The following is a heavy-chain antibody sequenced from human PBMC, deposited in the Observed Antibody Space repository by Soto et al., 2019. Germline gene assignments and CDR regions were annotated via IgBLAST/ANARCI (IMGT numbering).Heavy chain of an antibody. CDR3: AGDPTPLRSYYYAMDV. J-gene: IGHJ6*02. Sequence: SQTLSLTCVISGDSVSSNSAAWNWIRLSPSRGLEWLARTYYRSRWYNDCAVSVRSRITVNPDTSKNQFSLQLTSVTPEDTAVYYCAGDPTPLRSYYYAMDVWGQGTTVTVSS. D-gene: IGHD3-3*01. V-gene: IGHV6-1*01. CDR2: TYYRSRWYN. CDR1: GDSVSSNSAA.